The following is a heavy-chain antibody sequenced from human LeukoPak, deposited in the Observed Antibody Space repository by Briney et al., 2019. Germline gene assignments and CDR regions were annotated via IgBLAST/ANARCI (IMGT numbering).Heavy chain of an antibody. CDR3: ARDRAGITGAIDFSFDY. D-gene: IGHD1-7*01. V-gene: IGHV1-2*02. CDR1: GYTFTGYY. CDR2: INPNSGGT. Sequence: ASVKVSCKASGYTFTGYYMHWVRQAPGQGLEWMGWINPNSGGTNYAQKFQGRVTMTRDTSISTAYMELSRLRSDDTAVYYCARDRAGITGAIDFSFDYWGQGTLVTVSS. J-gene: IGHJ4*02.